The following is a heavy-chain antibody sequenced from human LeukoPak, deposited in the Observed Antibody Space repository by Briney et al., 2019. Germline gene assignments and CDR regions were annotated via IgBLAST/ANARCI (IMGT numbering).Heavy chain of an antibody. CDR3: ARLTGTTGFDY. CDR2: IKQDGSDK. D-gene: IGHD1-1*01. J-gene: IGHJ4*02. CDR1: GFPFSSYW. Sequence: GGSLRLSCAASGFPFSSYWMSWVRQAPGKGPEWVANIKQDGSDKYYVDSVKGRFTISRDNAKSSLYLQVNSLRADDTAVYYCARLTGTTGFDYWGQGTLVTVSS. V-gene: IGHV3-7*01.